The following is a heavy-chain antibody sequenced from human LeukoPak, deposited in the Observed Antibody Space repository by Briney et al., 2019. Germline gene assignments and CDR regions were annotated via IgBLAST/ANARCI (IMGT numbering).Heavy chain of an antibody. D-gene: IGHD5-18*01. J-gene: IGHJ4*02. CDR3: ARHPVDTTMALLDY. V-gene: IGHV3-53*01. CDR2: IYSGGST. Sequence: GGSLRLSCAASGFTVSSTFMSWVRQAPGKGLEWVSVIYSGGSTHYADSVKGRFAISRDSSKNTLYLQMNSLRAEDTAVYYCARHPVDTTMALLDYWGQGTLVTVSS. CDR1: GFTVSSTF.